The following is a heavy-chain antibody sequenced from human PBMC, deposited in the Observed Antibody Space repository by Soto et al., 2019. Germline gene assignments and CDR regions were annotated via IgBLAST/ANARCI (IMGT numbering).Heavy chain of an antibody. D-gene: IGHD2-15*01. V-gene: IGHV1-69*13. Sequence: GASVKVSCKASGGTFSSYTITWVRQAPGQGLEWMGGIIPIFHTPNYAQKFQGRVTITADESTSTAYMELSSLRSEDTAVYYCARDLGGWPDYWGQGTLVTVSS. J-gene: IGHJ4*02. CDR1: GGTFSSYT. CDR3: ARDLGGWPDY. CDR2: IIPIFHTP.